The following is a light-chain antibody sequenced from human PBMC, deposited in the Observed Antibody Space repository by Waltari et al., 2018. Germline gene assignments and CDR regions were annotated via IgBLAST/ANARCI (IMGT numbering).Light chain of an antibody. J-gene: IGKJ2*01. V-gene: IGKV1-39*01. CDR3: QQSYSTPPRYT. Sequence: DIQMTQSPSSLSASVGDRVTITCRASQSSSSYLNWYQQNPGKAPKLLIYAASSLQSGVPSRFSGSGSGTDFTLTISSLQPEDFATYYCQQSYSTPPRYTFGQGTKLEIK. CDR1: QSSSSY. CDR2: AAS.